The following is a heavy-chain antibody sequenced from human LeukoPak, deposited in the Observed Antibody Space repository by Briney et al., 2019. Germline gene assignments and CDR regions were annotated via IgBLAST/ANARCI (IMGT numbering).Heavy chain of an antibody. Sequence: SETLSLTCSVSRGSISDYYWSWIRQPPGKGLEWIGYVSYSGKTNYNPSLKSRVTISVDTSKNQFSLKLSSVTAADTAVYYCAEGYNPYYFDYWGRRTLVTVSS. CDR1: RGSISDYY. D-gene: IGHD1-14*01. CDR2: VSYSGKT. V-gene: IGHV4-59*01. CDR3: AEGYNPYYFDY. J-gene: IGHJ4*02.